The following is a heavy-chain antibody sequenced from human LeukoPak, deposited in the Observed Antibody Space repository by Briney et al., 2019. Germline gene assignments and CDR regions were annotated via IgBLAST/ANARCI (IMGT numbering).Heavy chain of an antibody. D-gene: IGHD2-15*01. Sequence: PSETLSLTCTVSGGSISSGGYYWSWIRQHPGKGLEWIGYIYYSGSTYYNPSLKSRVTISVDTSKNQFSLKLSSVTAADTAVYYCARGGADPKRLDIVVVVAVTDAFDIWGQGTMVTVSS. V-gene: IGHV4-31*03. CDR1: GGSISSGGYY. J-gene: IGHJ3*02. CDR2: IYYSGST. CDR3: ARGGADPKRLDIVVVVAVTDAFDI.